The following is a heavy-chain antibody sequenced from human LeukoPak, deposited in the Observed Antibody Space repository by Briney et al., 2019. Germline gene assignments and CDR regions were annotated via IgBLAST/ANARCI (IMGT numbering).Heavy chain of an antibody. CDR1: GGSFSGYY. D-gene: IGHD3-10*01. V-gene: IGHV4-34*01. J-gene: IGHJ4*02. CDR3: ARVYGSGRSYYFDY. CDR2: INHSGST. Sequence: PSETLPLTCAVYGGSFSGYYWSWIRQPPGKGLEWIGEINHSGSTNYNPSLKSRVTISVDTSKNQFSLKLSSVTAADTAVYYCARVYGSGRSYYFDYWGQGTLVTVSS.